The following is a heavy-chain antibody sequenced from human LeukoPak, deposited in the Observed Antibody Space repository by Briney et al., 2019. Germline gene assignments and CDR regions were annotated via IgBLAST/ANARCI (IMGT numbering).Heavy chain of an antibody. CDR3: ANRDTAMGRGFDY. Sequence: GGSLRLSCAASGFTFSNYWMSWVRQAPGKGLEWVSAISGSGGSTYYADSVKGRFTISRDNSKNTLYLQMNSLRAEDTAVYYCANRDTAMGRGFDYWGQGTLVTVSS. J-gene: IGHJ4*02. D-gene: IGHD5-18*01. V-gene: IGHV3-23*01. CDR2: ISGSGGST. CDR1: GFTFSNYW.